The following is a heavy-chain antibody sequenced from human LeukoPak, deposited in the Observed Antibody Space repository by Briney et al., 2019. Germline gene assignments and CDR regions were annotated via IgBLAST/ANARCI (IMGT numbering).Heavy chain of an antibody. Sequence: SVKVSCKASGGSFSNYGITWVRQAPGQGLEWMGRIITILDIPNYAQKFQGRVTITLDKSTITIFMELSSLRSEDTAVYYCARELEPYYFDYWGQGALVTVSS. J-gene: IGHJ4*02. CDR1: GGSFSNYG. V-gene: IGHV1-69*04. D-gene: IGHD1-1*01. CDR2: IITILDIP. CDR3: ARELEPYYFDY.